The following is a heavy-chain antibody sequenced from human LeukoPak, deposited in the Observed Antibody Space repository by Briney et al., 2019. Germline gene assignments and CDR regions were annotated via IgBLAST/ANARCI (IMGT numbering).Heavy chain of an antibody. Sequence: ASVKVSCKASGYTFTGHYMHWVRQAPGQGLEWMGWINPNSGGTNYAQKFQGRVTMTRDTSISTAYMELSRLRSDDTAVYYCARGLSAASPYYYYYMDVWGKGTTVTVSS. CDR3: ARGLSAASPYYYYYMDV. CDR2: INPNSGGT. J-gene: IGHJ6*03. D-gene: IGHD2-2*01. CDR1: GYTFTGHY. V-gene: IGHV1-2*02.